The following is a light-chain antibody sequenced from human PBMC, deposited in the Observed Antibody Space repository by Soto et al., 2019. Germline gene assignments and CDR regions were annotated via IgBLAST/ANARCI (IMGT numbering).Light chain of an antibody. CDR3: QQYRRSPHT. V-gene: IGKV3D-20*01. J-gene: IGKJ2*01. CDR2: DAS. CDR1: QSLSSSY. Sequence: EVESRNAPATLSLSPGERATLSCGASQSLSSSYLAWYQQKPGLAPRLLIYDASSRATGIPDRFSGSGSGTDFTLTISRLEPEDFVVRRSQQYRRSPHT.